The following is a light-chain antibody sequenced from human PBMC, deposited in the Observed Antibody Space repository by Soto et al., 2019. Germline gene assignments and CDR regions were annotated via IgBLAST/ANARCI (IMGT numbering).Light chain of an antibody. J-gene: IGKJ2*01. V-gene: IGKV1-5*03. Sequence: DIQMTQSPSSVSASVGDRVTITCRASQGVNTWLAWYQKKPGKAPKLLIYKASSLESGVPSRISGSGSGTEFTLTISSLQPDDFATYYCQQYNNYPYTFGQGTKLEIK. CDR2: KAS. CDR1: QGVNTW. CDR3: QQYNNYPYT.